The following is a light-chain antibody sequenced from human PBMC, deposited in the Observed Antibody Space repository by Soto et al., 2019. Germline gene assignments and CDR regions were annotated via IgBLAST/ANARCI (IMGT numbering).Light chain of an antibody. CDR3: QQSYSTQFT. CDR2: AAS. V-gene: IGKV1-39*01. Sequence: DIQMTQSPSSLSASVGDRVTITCRASQSISSYLNWYQQKPGTAPKLLIYAASSLQSGVPSRFSGSGSGTDFTLSVSSVQPEDFATYYCQQSYSTQFTFGPGTKVDIK. J-gene: IGKJ3*01. CDR1: QSISSY.